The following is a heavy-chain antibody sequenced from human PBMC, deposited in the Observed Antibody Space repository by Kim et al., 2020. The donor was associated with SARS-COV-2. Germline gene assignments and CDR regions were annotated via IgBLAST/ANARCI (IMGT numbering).Heavy chain of an antibody. D-gene: IGHD3-10*01. CDR1: CGSTSSSTYY. CDR2: IHYSGST. J-gene: IGHJ6*02. CDR3: TRRGGLVRGVIHYGMDV. V-gene: IGHV4-39*01. Sequence: SETLSLTCTVSCGSTSSSTYYWVWIRQSPGKGLEWIGSIHYSGSTYYNPSLKSRATIFEDASKNQFSLKLASVTATDTAVYYCTRRGGLVRGVIHYGMDVWGHGAAVIVSS.